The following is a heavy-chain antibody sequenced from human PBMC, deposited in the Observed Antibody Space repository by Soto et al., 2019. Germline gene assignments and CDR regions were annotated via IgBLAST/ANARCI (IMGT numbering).Heavy chain of an antibody. CDR3: AAKTLYYDILTGYYTNWFDP. CDR1: GVSISSDY. J-gene: IGHJ5*02. D-gene: IGHD3-9*01. CDR2: IYYSGST. Sequence: SETLSLTCTVSGVSISSDYWSWIRQPPGKGLEWIGYIYYSGSTNYNPSLKSRVTISVDTSKNQFSLKLSSVTAADTAVYYCAAKTLYYDILTGYYTNWFDPWGQGTQVTVSS. V-gene: IGHV4-59*08.